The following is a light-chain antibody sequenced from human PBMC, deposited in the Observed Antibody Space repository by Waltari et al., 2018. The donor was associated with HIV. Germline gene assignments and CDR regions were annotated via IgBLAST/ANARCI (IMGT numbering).Light chain of an antibody. CDR1: TVAVTSGHY. CDR2: DTT. CDR3: LLSYSGARLVV. V-gene: IGLV7-46*01. Sequence: QPVVTQEPSLPVSPGGPVPLPCGSSTVAVTSGHYPSWFQQKPGQAPRTLIYDTTNKHSWTPARFSGSLLGGKAALTLSGAQPEDEADYYCLLSYSGARLVVFGGGTKLTVL. J-gene: IGLJ2*01.